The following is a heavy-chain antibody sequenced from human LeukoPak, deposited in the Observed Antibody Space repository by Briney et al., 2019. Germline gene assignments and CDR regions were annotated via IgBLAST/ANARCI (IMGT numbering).Heavy chain of an antibody. V-gene: IGHV4-4*07. CDR1: GGSISNYY. J-gene: IGHJ4*02. Sequence: SETLSLTCTVSGGSISNYYWSWIRQPAGKGLEWIGRIYTSGSANYNPSLKSRVTISVDTSKNQFSLKLSSVTAADTAVYYCARGYGDLDFDYWGQGTLVTVSS. D-gene: IGHD4-17*01. CDR3: ARGYGDLDFDY. CDR2: IYTSGSA.